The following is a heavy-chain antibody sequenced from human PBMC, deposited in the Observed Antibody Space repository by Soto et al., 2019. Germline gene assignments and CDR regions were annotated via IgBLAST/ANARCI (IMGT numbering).Heavy chain of an antibody. CDR3: ATDVVVTANRNY. Sequence: ASVKVSCKVSGYTLTELSMHWVRQAPGKGLEWMGGFDPEDGETIYAQKFQGRVTMTEDTSTDTAYMELSSLRSEDTAVYYCATDVVVTANRNYWGRGTLVTVSS. J-gene: IGHJ4*02. CDR2: FDPEDGET. CDR1: GYTLTELS. D-gene: IGHD2-21*02. V-gene: IGHV1-24*01.